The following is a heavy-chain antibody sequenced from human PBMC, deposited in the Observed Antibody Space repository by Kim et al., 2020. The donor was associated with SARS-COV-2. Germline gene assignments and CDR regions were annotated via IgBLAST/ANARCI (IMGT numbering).Heavy chain of an antibody. CDR3: ARSQVTTGLYIDY. J-gene: IGHJ4*02. CDR2: ISGNGDTI. V-gene: IGHV3-23*01. D-gene: IGHD4-17*01. CDR1: GFGFTDYA. Sequence: GGSLRLSCAASGFGFTDYAMTWVRQAPGKGLEWVSTISGNGDTIYYGDSVKGRFTISRENPKNTVSLLMNSLTNEDTAVYYCARSQVTTGLYIDYWGRGT.